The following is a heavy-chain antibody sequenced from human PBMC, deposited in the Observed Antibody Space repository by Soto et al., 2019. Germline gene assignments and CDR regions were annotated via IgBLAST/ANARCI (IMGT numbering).Heavy chain of an antibody. CDR2: IKQDGSEK. CDR1: GFTFSSYW. CDR3: ARFYYDSSGYLPSPYYYYYVMDV. Sequence: EVPLVESGGGLVQPGGSLRLSCAASGFTFSSYWMSWVRQAPGKGLEWVANIKQDGSEKYYVDSVKGRFTISRDNAKNSLYLQMNGLRAEDTAVYYCARFYYDSSGYLPSPYYYYYVMDVWGQGTTVTVSS. D-gene: IGHD3-22*01. J-gene: IGHJ6*02. V-gene: IGHV3-7*04.